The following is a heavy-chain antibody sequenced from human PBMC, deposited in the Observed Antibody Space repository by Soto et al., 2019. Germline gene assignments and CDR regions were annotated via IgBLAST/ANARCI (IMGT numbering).Heavy chain of an antibody. V-gene: IGHV4-39*01. J-gene: IGHJ4*02. CDR3: ARGPGADKVDY. Sequence: PSETLSLTCTVSGDSISSNTYSWGWIRQPPGKGLEYIGTIHFSGNTYYNPSLNSRVTISVDTSKNQFSLKLSSVTAADTAVYYCARGPGADKVDYWGQGTLVTVSS. CDR2: IHFSGNT. CDR1: GDSISSNTYS.